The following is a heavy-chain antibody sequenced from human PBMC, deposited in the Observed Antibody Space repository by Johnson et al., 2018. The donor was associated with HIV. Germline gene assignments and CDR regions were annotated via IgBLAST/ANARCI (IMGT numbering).Heavy chain of an antibody. Sequence: VQLVESGGGLVQPGRSLRLSCAASGFTFDDYAMHWVRQAPGKGLEWVSGISWNSGSIGYADSVKGRFTISRDNSKNTLYLQMGSLRAEDMAVYYCAREGHGAFDIWGQGTMVTVSS. CDR3: AREGHGAFDI. J-gene: IGHJ3*02. V-gene: IGHV3-9*03. CDR2: ISWNSGSI. CDR1: GFTFDDYA.